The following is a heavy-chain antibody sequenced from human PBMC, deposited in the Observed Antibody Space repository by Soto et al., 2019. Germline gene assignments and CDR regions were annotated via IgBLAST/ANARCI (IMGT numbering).Heavy chain of an antibody. CDR2: ISGGGGTT. Sequence: LRLSCAASGFTFSSYAMSWVRQAPGKGLEWVSVISGGGGTTYYADSVKGRFTISRDNSKNTLYLQMNGLRAEDTAVYYCATTVTAYFDYWGQGTLVTVSS. V-gene: IGHV3-23*01. CDR1: GFTFSSYA. CDR3: ATTVTAYFDY. D-gene: IGHD4-17*01. J-gene: IGHJ4*02.